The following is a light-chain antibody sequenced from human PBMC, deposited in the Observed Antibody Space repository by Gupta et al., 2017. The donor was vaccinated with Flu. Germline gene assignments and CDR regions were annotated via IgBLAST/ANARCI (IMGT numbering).Light chain of an antibody. J-gene: IGKJ1*01. V-gene: IGKV3-15*01. CDR2: AAF. CDR3: WQEDTWPTT. Sequence: EIVMTQSPATLSVSPGERATLPCRASQSVRNNLDWYLQKPGQAPRLLIYAAFTRATSTLARFSGSGCGGAFTLTIISRLSADFAIFYCWQEDTWPTTFGQGTKLEIK. CDR1: QSVRNN.